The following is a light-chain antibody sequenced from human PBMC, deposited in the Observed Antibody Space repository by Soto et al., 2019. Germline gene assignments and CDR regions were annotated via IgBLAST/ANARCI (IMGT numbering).Light chain of an antibody. J-gene: IGKJ4*01. V-gene: IGKV3-15*01. CDR3: QQHNKWPLT. CDR1: QGVNSN. Sequence: EIVMTQSPATLSVFPGERATLSCRASQGVNSNLAWYQQKPGQAPRLLIYAVSTRATGIPARFSGSGSGTEFTLAISSLQSEDFAVYYCQQHNKWPLTFGAGPKVEIK. CDR2: AVS.